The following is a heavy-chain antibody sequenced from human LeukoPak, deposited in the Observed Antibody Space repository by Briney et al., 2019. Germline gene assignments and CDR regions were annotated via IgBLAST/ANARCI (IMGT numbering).Heavy chain of an antibody. CDR1: GGSFSGYY. Sequence: LSLTCAVYGGSFSGYYWSWVRQAPGKGLEWVGFIRSKAYGGTTEYAASVKGRFTISRDDSKSIAYLQMNSLKTEDTAVYYCTRGRYDSRDAFDIWGQGTMVTVSS. CDR2: IRSKAYGGTT. D-gene: IGHD3-22*01. V-gene: IGHV3-49*04. CDR3: TRGRYDSRDAFDI. J-gene: IGHJ3*02.